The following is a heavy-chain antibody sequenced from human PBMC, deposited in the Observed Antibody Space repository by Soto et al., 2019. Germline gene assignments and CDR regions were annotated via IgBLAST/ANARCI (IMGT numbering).Heavy chain of an antibody. J-gene: IGHJ5*02. CDR3: SRLVSLQQPIDP. CDR1: GYTFTNYW. CDR2: IFPRDFDV. Sequence: GESLKISCQTSGYTFTNYWIGWVRQMPGGGLEWLGIIFPRDFDVRYSPSFEGQVTISADRSTATDYLQCRSLEASDSAIYFCSRLVSLQQPIDPWGQGTPVIVTS. V-gene: IGHV5-51*01. D-gene: IGHD6-13*01.